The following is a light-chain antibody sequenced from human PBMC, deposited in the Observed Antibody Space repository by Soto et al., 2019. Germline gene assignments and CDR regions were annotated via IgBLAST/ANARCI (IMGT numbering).Light chain of an antibody. Sequence: EIVLTQCPATLSLSPGERATLSCRASQSVSSYLAWYQQKPGQAPRLLIYDASNRATGIPARFSGSGSGTDFTLTISSLEPEDFAVYYCQQRSNWPPSTFGGGTKVEIK. CDR1: QSVSSY. V-gene: IGKV3-11*01. CDR2: DAS. CDR3: QQRSNWPPST. J-gene: IGKJ4*01.